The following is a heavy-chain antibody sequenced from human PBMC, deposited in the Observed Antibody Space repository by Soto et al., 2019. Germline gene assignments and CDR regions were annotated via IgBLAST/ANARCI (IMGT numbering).Heavy chain of an antibody. CDR2: INAGNGNT. V-gene: IGHV1-3*01. Sequence: ASVKVSCKASGYTFTSYAMHWVRQAPGQRLEWMGWINAGNGNTKYSQKFQGRVTITRDTSASTAYMELSSLRSEDTAVYYCARVTSRSSSWDYWGQGTLVTVSS. CDR1: GYTFTSYA. D-gene: IGHD6-13*01. J-gene: IGHJ4*02. CDR3: ARVTSRSSSWDY.